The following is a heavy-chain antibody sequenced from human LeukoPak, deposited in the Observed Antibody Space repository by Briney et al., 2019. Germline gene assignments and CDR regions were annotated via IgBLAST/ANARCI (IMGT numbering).Heavy chain of an antibody. D-gene: IGHD1-26*01. CDR1: GYTFSHYG. CDR3: ARRVGSGTYVYFFDF. CDR2: ISPYNGNT. Sequence: GASVTETFKTSGYTFSHYGISWVRQAPGQGLEWMGWISPYNGNTNFAQSLRDRVTMTTDTSTSTAYMELTGLRSDDTAVYYCARRVGSGTYVYFFDFWGQGTVVTVSS. J-gene: IGHJ4*02. V-gene: IGHV1-18*01.